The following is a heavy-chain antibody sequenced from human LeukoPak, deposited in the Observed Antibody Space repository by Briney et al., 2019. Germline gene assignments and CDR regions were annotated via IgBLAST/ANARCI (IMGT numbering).Heavy chain of an antibody. D-gene: IGHD1-7*01. CDR2: INPNSGDT. Sequence: ASVKVSCKASGYTFTGYYLHWVRQAPGQGLEWMGWINPNSGDTNYAQKLQGRVTMTRDTSISTAYMELSGLISDDTAVYYCARDPNNWNYNWFDPWGQGALVTVSS. J-gene: IGHJ5*02. CDR3: ARDPNNWNYNWFDP. V-gene: IGHV1-2*02. CDR1: GYTFTGYY.